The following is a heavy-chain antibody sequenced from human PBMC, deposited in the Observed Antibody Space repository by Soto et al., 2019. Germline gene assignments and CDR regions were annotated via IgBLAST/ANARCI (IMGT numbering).Heavy chain of an antibody. V-gene: IGHV3-21*01. CDR2: ISSSSSYI. D-gene: IGHD6-13*01. CDR1: GFTFSSYS. CDR3: ARAAAAGTRGWFDP. Sequence: PGGSLRLSCAASGFTFSSYSMNWVRRAPGKGLEWVSSISSSSSYIYYADSVKGRFTISRDNAKNSLYLQMNSLRAEDTAVYYCARAAAAGTRGWFDPWGQGTLVTVSS. J-gene: IGHJ5*02.